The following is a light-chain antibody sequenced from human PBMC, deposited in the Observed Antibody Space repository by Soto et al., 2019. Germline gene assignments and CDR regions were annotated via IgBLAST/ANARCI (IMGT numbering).Light chain of an antibody. V-gene: IGKV3-20*01. CDR1: QSVSSSY. Sequence: EIVLTQSPGTLSLSPGERATLSCRASQSVSSSYLAWYQQKPGQAPRLLIYGASSMATGSPDRFSGSGSGTDFTLTISRLEPEDFAVYDCQQYGSSPPITFGQGTRLEIK. CDR3: QQYGSSPPIT. CDR2: GAS. J-gene: IGKJ5*01.